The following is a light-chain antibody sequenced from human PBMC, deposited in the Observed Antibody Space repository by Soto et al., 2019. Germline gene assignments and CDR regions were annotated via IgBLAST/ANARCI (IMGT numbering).Light chain of an antibody. CDR2: LTS. Sequence: EIVLTQSPGTLSLSPGERATLSCRASQSVKSNYLAWYQQKPGQPPTLLIHLTSTRATGIPDRFSGSGSGTDFPLTIPRLEPDDFAVYCCQQYGDSISFGGGTTVEIK. CDR3: QQYGDSIS. J-gene: IGKJ4*01. V-gene: IGKV3-20*01. CDR1: QSVKSNY.